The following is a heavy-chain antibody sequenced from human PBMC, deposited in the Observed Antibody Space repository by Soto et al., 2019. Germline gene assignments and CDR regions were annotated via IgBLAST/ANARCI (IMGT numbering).Heavy chain of an antibody. J-gene: IGHJ4*02. CDR1: GFTFSGYA. D-gene: IGHD1-26*01. V-gene: IGHV3-23*01. CDR2: ISGSGGYT. CDR3: SKRDYQDRSGFSPLFGY. Sequence: EVQLLESGGGLVQPGGSLRLSCAASGFTFSGYAMNWVRQAPGKGLEWVAGISGSGGYTYYADSVKGRFTISRDNSKNTLHPQKNRPGGEEPAGYYCSKRDYQDRSGFSPLFGYWGQGTLGTVSP.